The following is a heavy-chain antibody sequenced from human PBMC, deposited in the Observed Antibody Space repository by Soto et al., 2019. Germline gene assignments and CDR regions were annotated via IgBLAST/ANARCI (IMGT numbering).Heavy chain of an antibody. CDR2: IDPSDSYT. J-gene: IGHJ6*03. CDR1: GYSFASYR. V-gene: IGHV5-10-1*01. Sequence: GESLKISCKGSGYSFASYRISWVRQMPGKGLEWMGRIDPSDSYTNYSPSFQGHVTISADKSISTAYLQWSSLKASDTAMYYCARHRCSSTSCYLMDLYYMDVWGKGTTVTVSS. CDR3: ARHRCSSTSCYLMDLYYMDV. D-gene: IGHD2-2*01.